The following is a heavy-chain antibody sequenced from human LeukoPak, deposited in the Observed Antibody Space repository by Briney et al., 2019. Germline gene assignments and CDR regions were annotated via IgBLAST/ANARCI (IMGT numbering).Heavy chain of an antibody. CDR2: ISSSSSYI. V-gene: IGHV3-21*01. J-gene: IGHJ4*02. CDR3: AGGIGNYLPIDY. CDR1: GFTFSSYS. Sequence: GGSLRLSCAASGFTFSSYSMNWVRQAPGKGLEWVSSISSSSSYIYYADSVKGRFTIPRDNAKNSLYLQMNSLRAEDTAVYYCAGGIGNYLPIDYWGQGTLVTVSS. D-gene: IGHD4-11*01.